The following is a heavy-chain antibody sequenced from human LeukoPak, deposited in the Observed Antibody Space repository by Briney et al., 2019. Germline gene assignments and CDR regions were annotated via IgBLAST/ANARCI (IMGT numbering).Heavy chain of an antibody. V-gene: IGHV4-34*01. D-gene: IGHD3-10*01. Sequence: SETLSLTCAVYGGSFSGYYWSWIRQPPGKGLEWIGEINHSGSTNYNPSLKSRVTISVDTSKNQFSLKLSSVTAADTAVYYCARLTYGSGSSTIDYWGQGTLVTVSS. CDR1: GGSFSGYY. CDR2: INHSGST. J-gene: IGHJ4*02. CDR3: ARLTYGSGSSTIDY.